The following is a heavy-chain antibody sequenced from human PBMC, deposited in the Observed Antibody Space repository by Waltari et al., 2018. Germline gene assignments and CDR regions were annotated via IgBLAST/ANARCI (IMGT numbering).Heavy chain of an antibody. CDR1: GFTFSDSS. V-gene: IGHV3-21*06. Sequence: EVQLVESGGGLVKPGGSLRLSCAASGFTFSDSSMNWVRQAPGKGLEWVSSISDSGTYMYYADSVKGRFTISRDNARSSLYLQMNSLRVDDTAVYYCARGSTWIEYRGQGTLVTVSS. CDR2: ISDSGTYM. CDR3: ARGSTWIEY. J-gene: IGHJ4*02.